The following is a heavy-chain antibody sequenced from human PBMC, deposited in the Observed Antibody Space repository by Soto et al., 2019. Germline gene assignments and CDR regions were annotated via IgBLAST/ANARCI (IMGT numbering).Heavy chain of an antibody. J-gene: IGHJ6*02. V-gene: IGHV1-18*04. CDR1: GYTFTSYG. CDR2: ISAYNGNT. Sequence: QVQLVQSGAEVKKPGASVKVSCKASGYTFTSYGISWVRQAPGQGLEGMGWISAYNGNTNYAQKLQGRVTMTTDTSTSTAYMELRSLRSDDTAVYYCARVVVVPAASLRYYYGMDVWGQGTTVTVSS. CDR3: ARVVVVPAASLRYYYGMDV. D-gene: IGHD2-2*01.